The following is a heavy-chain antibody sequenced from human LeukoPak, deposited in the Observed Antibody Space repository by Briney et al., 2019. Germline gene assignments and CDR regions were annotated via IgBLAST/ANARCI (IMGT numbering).Heavy chain of an antibody. J-gene: IGHJ4*02. CDR1: GGSISGSNW. CDR2: IDYSGST. D-gene: IGHD6-19*01. V-gene: IGHV4-4*02. Sequence: TSETLSLTCAVSGGSISGSNWWSWVRQPPGRGLEWIGSIDYSGSTYYNPSLRSRATISIDMSKNQFSLKLSSVTAADTAVYYCAREYTLYRSGWFLDYWGQGTVVTVSS. CDR3: AREYTLYRSGWFLDY.